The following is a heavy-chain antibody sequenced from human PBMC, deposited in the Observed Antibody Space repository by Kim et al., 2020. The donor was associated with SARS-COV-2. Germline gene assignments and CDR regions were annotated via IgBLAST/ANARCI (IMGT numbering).Heavy chain of an antibody. CDR1: GFTFSSYG. V-gene: IGHV3-33*01. CDR3: ATGSHYYDSSGYYPTFDY. Sequence: GGSLRLSCAASGFTFSSYGMHWVRQAPGKGLEWVAVIWYDGSNKYYADSVKGRFTISRDNSKNTLYLQMNSLRAEDTAVYYCATGSHYYDSSGYYPTFDYWGQGTLVTVSS. CDR2: IWYDGSNK. J-gene: IGHJ4*02. D-gene: IGHD3-22*01.